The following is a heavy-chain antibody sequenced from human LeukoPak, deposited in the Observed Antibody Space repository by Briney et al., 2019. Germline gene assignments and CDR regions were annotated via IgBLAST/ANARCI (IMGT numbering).Heavy chain of an antibody. CDR1: GESFSGYY. V-gene: IGHV4-34*01. J-gene: IGHJ4*02. CDR2: INHSGST. CDR3: ARGLRGYNYGSQATTDY. Sequence: SETLSLTCAVYGESFSGYYWSWIRQPPGKGLEWIGEINHSGSTNYNPSLESRVTISLDTSKNQFSLKVSSVTAADTAVYYCARGLRGYNYGSQATTDYWGQGTLVTVSS. D-gene: IGHD5-18*01.